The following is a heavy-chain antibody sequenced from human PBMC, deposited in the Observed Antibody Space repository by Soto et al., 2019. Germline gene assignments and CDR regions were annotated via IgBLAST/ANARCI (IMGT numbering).Heavy chain of an antibody. CDR3: AKSHDTSAYYLSIDS. D-gene: IGHD3-22*01. J-gene: IGHJ4*02. V-gene: IGHV3-23*01. CDR2: VTCSAIAT. CDR1: GYRFSEYA. Sequence: EVHLLEAGGGLVQPGGSLRLSCVGSGYRFSEYAMAWIRQAPGKGLEWVTGVTCSAIATYYADSVKGRFTISRNNSLNILYLQMDNLGADDTAVYYCAKSHDTSAYYLSIDSWGQGTQVTVSS.